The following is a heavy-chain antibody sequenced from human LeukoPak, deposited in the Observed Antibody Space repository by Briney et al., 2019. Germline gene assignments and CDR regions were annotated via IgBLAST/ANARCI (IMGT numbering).Heavy chain of an antibody. CDR1: GFTFSSYA. V-gene: IGHV3-23*01. CDR3: AELGITMIGGV. D-gene: IGHD3-10*02. CDR2: FSVTDKTT. Sequence: GGSLRLSCVASGFTFSSYAMSWVRQAPGKGLEWVSGFSVTDKTTYYADSVKGRFTISRDNSKNTLYLQMSSLRVEDTAMYYCAELGITMIGGVWGKGTTATISS. J-gene: IGHJ6*04.